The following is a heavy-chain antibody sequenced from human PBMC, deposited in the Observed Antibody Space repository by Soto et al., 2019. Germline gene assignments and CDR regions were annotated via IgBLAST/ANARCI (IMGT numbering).Heavy chain of an antibody. CDR1: GFTFSSHE. CDR3: ARGGVY. V-gene: IGHV3-48*03. CDR2: ISGSGSTI. D-gene: IGHD2-8*01. Sequence: GGSLRLSCEATGFTFSSHEMNWIRQTPGKRLEWIAKISGSGSTINYADSVKGRFTISRDNVQRTLHLQMDSLRVEDTGVYYCARGGVYWGRGTMVTVYS. J-gene: IGHJ1*01.